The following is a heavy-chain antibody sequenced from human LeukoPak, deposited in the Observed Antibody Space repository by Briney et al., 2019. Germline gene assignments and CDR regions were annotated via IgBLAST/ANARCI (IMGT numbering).Heavy chain of an antibody. Sequence: GGSLRLSCAAPGFTFSSYSMNWVRQAPGKGLEWVSSISSSSSYIYYADSVKGRFTISRDNAKNSLYLQMNSLRAEDTAVYYCGRADSGSYGFDYWGQGTLVTVSS. CDR1: GFTFSSYS. V-gene: IGHV3-21*01. D-gene: IGHD1-26*01. CDR3: GRADSGSYGFDY. J-gene: IGHJ4*02. CDR2: ISSSSSYI.